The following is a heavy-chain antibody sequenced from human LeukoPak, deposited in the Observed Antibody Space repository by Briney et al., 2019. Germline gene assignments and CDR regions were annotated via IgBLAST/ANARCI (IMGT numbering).Heavy chain of an antibody. CDR2: IRSKAYGGTT. D-gene: IGHD2-2*01. CDR1: GFTFGDYA. J-gene: IGHJ4*02. Sequence: PGGSLRLSCTASGFTFGDYAMSWVRQAPGKGLEWGGFIRSKAYGGTTEYAASVKGRFTISRDDSKSIAYPQMNSLKTEDTAVYYCSIVVVPAAQSLDYWGQGTLVTVSS. V-gene: IGHV3-49*04. CDR3: SIVVVPAAQSLDY.